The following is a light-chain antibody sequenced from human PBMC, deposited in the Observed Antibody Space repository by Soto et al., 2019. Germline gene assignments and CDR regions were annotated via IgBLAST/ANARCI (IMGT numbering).Light chain of an antibody. Sequence: DIQMTQSPSSLSASVGDRDTITCRASQSISKYLNWYQQKPGQAPNLLIYAASTLQSGVPSRFSGSGSGTDFTLTISSLQPEDFATYYCQQSYSTPPDTFGQGTKLEIK. V-gene: IGKV1-39*01. CDR2: AAS. J-gene: IGKJ2*01. CDR1: QSISKY. CDR3: QQSYSTPPDT.